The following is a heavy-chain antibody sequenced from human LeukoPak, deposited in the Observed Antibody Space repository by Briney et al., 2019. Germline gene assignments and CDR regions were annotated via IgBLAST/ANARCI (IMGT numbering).Heavy chain of an antibody. D-gene: IGHD2-2*01. J-gene: IGHJ4*02. Sequence: PGGSPRLSCAASGFTFSSYAMSWVRQAPGKGPEWVSAISGSGGSTYYADSVKGRFTISRDNSKNTLYLQMNTLRAEDTAVYYCAKGPAYCSSTSCPGDYWGQGTLVTVSS. V-gene: IGHV3-23*01. CDR2: ISGSGGST. CDR3: AKGPAYCSSTSCPGDY. CDR1: GFTFSSYA.